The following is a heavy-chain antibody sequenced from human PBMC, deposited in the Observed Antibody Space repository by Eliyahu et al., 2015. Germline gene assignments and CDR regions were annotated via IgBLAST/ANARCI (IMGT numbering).Heavy chain of an antibody. CDR2: ISFDEIDK. V-gene: IGHV3-30*18. CDR3: AKDESGGGASPDY. D-gene: IGHD2-21*01. Sequence: QVQLVESGGGVVQPGRSLRXSCAASGFTFSSYGMHWVRQAPGKGLEWVAVISFDEIDKYYADSVKGRFTISRDHSKNTLYLQMNSLTAEDTAVYYCAKDESGGGASPDYWGQGTLVIVSS. CDR1: GFTFSSYG. J-gene: IGHJ4*02.